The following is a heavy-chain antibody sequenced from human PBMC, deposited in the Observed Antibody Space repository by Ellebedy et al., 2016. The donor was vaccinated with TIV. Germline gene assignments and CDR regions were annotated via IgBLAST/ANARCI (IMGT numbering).Heavy chain of an antibody. D-gene: IGHD2-15*01. CDR1: GFTVSTNY. V-gene: IGHV3-53*01. CDR2: IYSGGST. CDR3: ARESAGCSGGTCYGWFDP. J-gene: IGHJ5*02. Sequence: PGGSLRLSCAASGFTVSTNYMNWVRQAPGKGLEWVSVIYSGGSTYYADSVKGRFTISRDNSKNTLYLQMNSLRAEDSAVYYCARESAGCSGGTCYGWFDPWGQGTLVIVSS.